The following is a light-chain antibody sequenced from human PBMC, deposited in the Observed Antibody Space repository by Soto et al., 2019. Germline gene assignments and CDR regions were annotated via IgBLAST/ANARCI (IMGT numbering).Light chain of an antibody. V-gene: IGKV1-5*01. CDR2: AAS. CDR1: QNIDIS. Sequence: DIQMTQSPSTLSASVGDRVTITCRASQNIDISLAWFQQRPGQAPKVLIYAASGLASGVPSTFSGSGSGTEFTLTISSLESEDFAVYYCQQYYTWPSFGQGTRLEIK. J-gene: IGKJ5*01. CDR3: QQYYTWPS.